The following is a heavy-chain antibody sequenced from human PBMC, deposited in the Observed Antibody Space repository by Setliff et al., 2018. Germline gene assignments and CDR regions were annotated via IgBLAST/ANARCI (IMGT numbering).Heavy chain of an antibody. D-gene: IGHD3-9*01. CDR1: GYTFTIYA. Sequence: ASVKVSCKASGYTFTIYAIHWVRQAPGQRLEWMGWINAGNGNTKYSQKFQGRVTMPRDTSMSTAYMELSRLRPDDTAVYYCARNDRPWRYYFDYWGQGTLVTVSS. J-gene: IGHJ4*02. CDR2: INAGNGNT. V-gene: IGHV1-3*01. CDR3: ARNDRPWRYYFDY.